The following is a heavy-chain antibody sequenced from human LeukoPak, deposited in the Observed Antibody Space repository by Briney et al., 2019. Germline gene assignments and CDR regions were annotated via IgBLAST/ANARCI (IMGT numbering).Heavy chain of an antibody. V-gene: IGHV3-30*02. D-gene: IGHD1-26*01. CDR3: AKEGRSQNYYYYYMDV. CDR1: GFTFSSYV. J-gene: IGHJ6*03. Sequence: QPGGSLILSCAASGFTFSSYVMHWVRQAPGKGLEWVAFIRYGGSNKYYADSVRGRFTISRDNSKTTLFLQMNSLRAEDTAVYYCAKEGRSQNYYYYYMDVWGKGTTVTVSS. CDR2: IRYGGSNK.